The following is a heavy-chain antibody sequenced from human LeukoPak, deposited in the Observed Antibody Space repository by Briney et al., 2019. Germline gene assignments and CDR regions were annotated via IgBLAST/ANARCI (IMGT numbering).Heavy chain of an antibody. V-gene: IGHV4-59*01. CDR2: VYYSGSA. CDR3: ARDRRGYYDSSGYHNDACDV. J-gene: IGHJ3*01. D-gene: IGHD3-22*01. Sequence: SETLSLTCTVSGGSISSYYWSWIRQPPGKGLEWIGYVYYSGSANYNPSLKSRVTISVDTSNNQFSLKLSSVTAADTAVYCCARDRRGYYDSSGYHNDACDVWGKGTMVSVSS. CDR1: GGSISSYY.